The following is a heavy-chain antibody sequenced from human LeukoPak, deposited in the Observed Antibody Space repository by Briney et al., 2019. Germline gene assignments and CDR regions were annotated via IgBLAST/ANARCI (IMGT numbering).Heavy chain of an antibody. V-gene: IGHV4-31*03. J-gene: IGHJ5*02. D-gene: IGHD3-22*01. Sequence: SETLSLTCTVSGGSISSGGYYWSWIRQHPGKGLEWIGYIYYSGSTYYNPSLKSRVTISVDTSKNQFSLKLSSVTAADTAVYYCARHALYYDSSGYVWFDPWGQGTLVTVSS. CDR3: ARHALYYDSSGYVWFDP. CDR2: IYYSGST. CDR1: GGSISSGGYY.